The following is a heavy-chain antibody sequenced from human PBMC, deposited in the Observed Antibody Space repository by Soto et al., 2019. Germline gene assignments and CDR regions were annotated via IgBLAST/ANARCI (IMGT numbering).Heavy chain of an antibody. CDR2: ISAYNGNT. J-gene: IGHJ4*02. V-gene: IGHV1-18*01. CDR3: ARGGYYSNYPYYFDY. D-gene: IGHD4-4*01. CDR1: GYTFTSYG. Sequence: ASVKVSCKASGYTFTSYGISWVRQAPGQGLEWMGWISAYNGNTNYAQRLQGRVTMTTDTSTSTAYMELRSLRSDDTAVYYCARGGYYSNYPYYFDYWGQGTLVTVSS.